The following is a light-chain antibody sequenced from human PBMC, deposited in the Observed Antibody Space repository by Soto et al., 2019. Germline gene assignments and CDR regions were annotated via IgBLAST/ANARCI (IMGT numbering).Light chain of an antibody. Sequence: DIQMPQSPSTLSASVGDRVTITCRASRSISNWLAWYQQRPGIAPKLLIFDASILQSGVPSRFSGSRSGTEFTLTISSLQPDDFATYYCQHYNSYSEAFGQGTKVDIK. V-gene: IGKV1-5*01. CDR2: DAS. CDR1: RSISNW. J-gene: IGKJ1*01. CDR3: QHYNSYSEA.